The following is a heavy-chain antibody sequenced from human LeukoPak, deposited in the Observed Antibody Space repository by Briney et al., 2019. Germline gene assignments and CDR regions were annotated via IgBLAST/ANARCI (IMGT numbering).Heavy chain of an antibody. CDR2: ISGTGVTT. V-gene: IGHV3-23*01. Sequence: GGSLRLSCAASGFTFDDYGMSWVRQAPGKGLEWVSAISGTGVTTYYADSVKGRFTISRDNSENTLYVQMNSLRAEDTAIYYCAKGEDCYYYYGMDVWGQGTTVTVSS. CDR1: GFTFDDYG. J-gene: IGHJ6*02. CDR3: AKGEDCYYYYGMDV.